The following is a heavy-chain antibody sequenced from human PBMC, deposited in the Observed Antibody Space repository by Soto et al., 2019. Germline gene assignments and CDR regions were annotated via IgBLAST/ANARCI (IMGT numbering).Heavy chain of an antibody. D-gene: IGHD2-2*01. J-gene: IGHJ4*02. CDR3: AKTGCSSATCYVTN. CDR1: GFTFSTYG. V-gene: IGHV3-30*18. CDR2: ISYDGSNI. Sequence: QPGGSLRLSCAASGFTFSTYGMHWVRQAPGKGLEWVTVISYDGSNIYYADSVKGRFTISRDNSKNTLYLQMNNLRAEETAVYYCAKTGCSSATCYVTNWGQGTLVTVSS.